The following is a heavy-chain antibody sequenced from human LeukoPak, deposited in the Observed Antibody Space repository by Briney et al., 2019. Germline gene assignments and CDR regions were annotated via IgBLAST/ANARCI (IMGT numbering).Heavy chain of an antibody. CDR2: ISYDGSNK. V-gene: IGHV3-30-3*01. CDR1: GFTFSSYA. D-gene: IGHD3-10*01. CDR3: ARGPKITMVRGVMWPYYGMDV. Sequence: GGSLRLSCAASGFTFSSYAMHWVRQAPGKGLKWVAVISYDGSNKYYADSVKGRFTISRDNSKNTLYLQMNSLRAEDTAVYYCARGPKITMVRGVMWPYYGMDVWGQGTTVTVSS. J-gene: IGHJ6*02.